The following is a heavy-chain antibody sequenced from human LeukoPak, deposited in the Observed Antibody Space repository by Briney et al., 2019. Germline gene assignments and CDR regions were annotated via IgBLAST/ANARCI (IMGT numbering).Heavy chain of an antibody. CDR2: ISYSGST. CDR1: GGYLSRFY. D-gene: IGHD3-10*01. Sequence: SETLSVIRTGSGGYLSRFYWRWVRPPPRKGLEWNGEISYSGSTNYNPSLKTRVTISIDTSKNQFSLRPSAVTAADTAVYYCARGGGFTSASCDFDYWGQGTLVTVSS. J-gene: IGHJ4*02. CDR3: ARGGGFTSASCDFDY. V-gene: IGHV4-59*01.